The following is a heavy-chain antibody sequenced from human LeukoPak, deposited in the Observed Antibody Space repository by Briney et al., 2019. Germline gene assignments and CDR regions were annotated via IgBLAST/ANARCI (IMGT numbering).Heavy chain of an antibody. V-gene: IGHV3-48*04. CDR3: IRVGGTWIPDY. CDR1: GFTFSSYG. D-gene: IGHD5-18*01. J-gene: IGHJ4*02. Sequence: GGSLRLSCAASGFTFSSYGMNWVRQAPGKGLEWVSYISSSSSTIYYADSVKGRFTISRDNAKNSLHLQMNSLKTEDTAVYYCIRVGGTWIPDYWGQGTLVTVSS. CDR2: ISSSSSTI.